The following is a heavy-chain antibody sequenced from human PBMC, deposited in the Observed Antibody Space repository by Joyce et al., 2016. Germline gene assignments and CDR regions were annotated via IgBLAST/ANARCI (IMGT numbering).Heavy chain of an antibody. CDR1: GGSINSHLYY. D-gene: IGHD1-1*01. CDR2: MYYFGNP. Sequence: QLQLQESGPGLVNPSETLSLTCTVSGGSINSHLYYWGWIHQPPGKGLEWIGHMYYFGNPYYNPSLKSRVTISLDTSRDQFSLNLSSVTAADTAFYYCARGGWNGRHPTWFDPWGQGTLVTVSS. J-gene: IGHJ5*02. CDR3: ARGGWNGRHPTWFDP. V-gene: IGHV4-39*07.